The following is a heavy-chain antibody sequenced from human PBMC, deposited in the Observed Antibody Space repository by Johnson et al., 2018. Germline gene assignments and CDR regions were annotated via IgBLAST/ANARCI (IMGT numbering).Heavy chain of an antibody. D-gene: IGHD3-9*01. Sequence: VQLVQSVGGLVKPGRSLRLSCTASGFIFSSYSMNWVRQAPGKGLEWVSYISSSSSTIYYADSVKGRFTISRDNAKNSLYLQMNSLRDEDTAWYYFASCSYYAILELDYWGQGTLVTVSS. J-gene: IGHJ4*02. CDR3: ASCSYYAILELDY. CDR2: ISSSSSTI. V-gene: IGHV3-48*02. CDR1: GFIFSSYS.